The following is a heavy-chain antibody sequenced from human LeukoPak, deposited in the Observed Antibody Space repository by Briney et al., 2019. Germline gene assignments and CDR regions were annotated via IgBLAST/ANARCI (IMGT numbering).Heavy chain of an antibody. CDR1: GGSISNRSYY. CDR3: AAHSSGWSFLDY. CDR2: ISDSGNT. D-gene: IGHD6-19*01. J-gene: IGHJ4*02. Sequence: SETLSLTCTVSGGSISNRSYYWGWIRQPPGGGLEWIGKISDSGNTYYSPSLRSRVTISIDTSKSQFSLKLSSVTATDTAVYYCAAHSSGWSFLDYWGQGTLVTVSS. V-gene: IGHV4-39*01.